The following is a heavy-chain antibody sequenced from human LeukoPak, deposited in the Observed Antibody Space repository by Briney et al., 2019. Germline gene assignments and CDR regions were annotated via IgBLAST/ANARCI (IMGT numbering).Heavy chain of an antibody. CDR2: ISGSGGST. D-gene: IGHD3-3*01. CDR3: AKVVGYYDFWSGYYNYYYYGMDV. CDR1: GFTFSNYA. V-gene: IGHV3-23*01. J-gene: IGHJ6*02. Sequence: GGSLRLSCAASGFTFSNYAMSWVRQAPGKGLEWVSAISGSGGSTYYADSVKGRFTISRDNSKNTLYLQMNSLRAEDTAVYYCAKVVGYYDFWSGYYNYYYYGMDVWGQGTTVTVSS.